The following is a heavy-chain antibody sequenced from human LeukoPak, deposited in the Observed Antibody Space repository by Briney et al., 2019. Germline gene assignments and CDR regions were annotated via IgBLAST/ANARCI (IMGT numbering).Heavy chain of an antibody. CDR2: ISSSGSTI. D-gene: IGHD6-19*01. CDR3: AREKAVAGTQFDY. CDR1: GFTFSDYY. V-gene: IGHV3-11*04. J-gene: IGHJ4*02. Sequence: PGGSLRLSCAASGFTFSDYYMSWIRQAPGKGLEWVSYISSSGSTIYYADSVKGRFTISRDNARNSLYLQMNSLRAEDTAVYYCAREKAVAGTQFDYWGQGTLVTVSS.